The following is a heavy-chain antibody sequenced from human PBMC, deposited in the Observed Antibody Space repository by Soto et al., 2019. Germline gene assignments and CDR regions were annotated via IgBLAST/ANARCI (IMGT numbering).Heavy chain of an antibody. Sequence: PSETLSLTCTVSGGSVISGSYYWSWIRQPPGKGLEWIGYIYYSGSTNYNPSLKSRVTISVDTSKNQFSLKLSSVTAADTAVYYCAREGIDSSGYYYFWFDPWGQGTLVTVSS. CDR1: GGSVISGSYY. CDR2: IYYSGST. V-gene: IGHV4-61*01. CDR3: AREGIDSSGYYYFWFDP. J-gene: IGHJ5*02. D-gene: IGHD3-22*01.